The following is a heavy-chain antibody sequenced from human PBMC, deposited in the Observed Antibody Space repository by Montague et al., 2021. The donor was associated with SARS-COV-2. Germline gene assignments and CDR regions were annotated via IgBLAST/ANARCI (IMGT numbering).Heavy chain of an antibody. Sequence: SETLSLTCTVSGGSISPYYWSWIRQPPGKGLEWIGYIYYSGSTNYSPSLKSRVTITVDTSKNQFSLKLSSVTAADTAVYYCARDGYGALHNYGYFDLWGRGTLVTVSS. CDR1: GGSISPYY. CDR2: IYYSGST. D-gene: IGHD4-17*01. CDR3: ARDGYGALHNYGYFDL. V-gene: IGHV4-59*12. J-gene: IGHJ2*01.